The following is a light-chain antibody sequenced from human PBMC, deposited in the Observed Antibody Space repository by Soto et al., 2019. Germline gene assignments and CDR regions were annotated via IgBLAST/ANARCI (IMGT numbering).Light chain of an antibody. CDR2: GAS. CDR1: QSDSTY. V-gene: IGKV3-20*01. Sequence: EIVLTQSPGTLSVSPGERATLSCRASQSDSTYVAWYQQKPGQAPRLLIYGASSRATGIPDRFSGSGSGTDFTLTISRVEPEDFAVYYCQQYGNSRTFGQGTKVEIK. J-gene: IGKJ1*01. CDR3: QQYGNSRT.